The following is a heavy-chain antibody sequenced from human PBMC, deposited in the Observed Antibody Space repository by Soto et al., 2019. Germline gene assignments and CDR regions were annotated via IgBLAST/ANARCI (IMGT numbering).Heavy chain of an antibody. D-gene: IGHD2-8*01. CDR2: VRSKIHNYAT. V-gene: IGHV3-73*01. J-gene: IGHJ6*02. Sequence: PGGSLRLSCSASGFTFSRPDLHWVRQAPGKGLEWVGRVRSKIHNYATSFADSVRGRFTISRNDSDNTVSLEMSGLKSEDTALYYCSRHEEGRRMVFYGMDVWGQGTTVTVSS. CDR3: SRHEEGRRMVFYGMDV. CDR1: GFTFSRPD.